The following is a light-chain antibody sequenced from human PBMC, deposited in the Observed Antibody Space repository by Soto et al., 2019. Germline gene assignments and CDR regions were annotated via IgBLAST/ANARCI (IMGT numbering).Light chain of an antibody. CDR3: SSYTSSSTGV. V-gene: IGLV2-14*01. CDR2: EVT. J-gene: IGLJ3*02. Sequence: QSALTQPASVSGSPGESISISCTGTSSDIGRYNFVSWYQQHPDKAPKLMIYEVTNRPPGYSDRFYGSKSGKTASLNISGLQAEDEAEYYCSSYTSSSTGVFGGGTKVTVL. CDR1: SSDIGRYNF.